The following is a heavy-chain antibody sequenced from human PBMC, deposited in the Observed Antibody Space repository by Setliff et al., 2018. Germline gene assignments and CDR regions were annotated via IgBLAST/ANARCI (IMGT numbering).Heavy chain of an antibody. V-gene: IGHV3-48*02. CDR2: ISSSSRIT. CDR3: ARDQDIVVAPGAYGMDV. J-gene: IGHJ6*02. D-gene: IGHD2-2*01. CDR1: GFIFRSYS. Sequence: PGGSLRLSCAASGFIFRSYSLNWVRQVPGKGLEWLSYISSSSRITHYADSVRGRFTVSRDNAKNSLYLQMNSLRDEDTAVYYCARDQDIVVAPGAYGMDVWGQGTTVTVSS.